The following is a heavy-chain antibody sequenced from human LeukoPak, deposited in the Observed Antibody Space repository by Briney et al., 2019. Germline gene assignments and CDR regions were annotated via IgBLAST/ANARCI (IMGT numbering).Heavy chain of an antibody. CDR2: IRTAGST. CDR1: GFTFSSYW. CDR3: ARVEDVVVTASLDY. V-gene: IGHV3-74*01. Sequence: PGGSLRLSCAVSGFTFSSYWMHWVRQAPGKGLVWVSRIRTAGSTAYEDSVKGRFTISRDNARNTLYLQMNSLRVDDTAVYYCARVEDVVVTASLDYWGQGALVTVSS. J-gene: IGHJ4*02. D-gene: IGHD2-21*02.